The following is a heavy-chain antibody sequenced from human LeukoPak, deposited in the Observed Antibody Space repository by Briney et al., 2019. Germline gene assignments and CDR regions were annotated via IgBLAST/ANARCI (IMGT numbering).Heavy chain of an antibody. V-gene: IGHV3-53*01. J-gene: IGHJ4*02. CDR3: ARVQCAYGIDY. CDR2: YSGGGT. D-gene: IGHD5-12*01. Sequence: GGSLRLSCAASGFTVSSNYMSWVRQAPGKGLEWVSVYSGGGTYYADSVKGRFTISRDNSKNTLDLQMNSLRAEDTAMYYCARVQCAYGIDYWGQGTLVTVSS. CDR1: GFTVSSNY.